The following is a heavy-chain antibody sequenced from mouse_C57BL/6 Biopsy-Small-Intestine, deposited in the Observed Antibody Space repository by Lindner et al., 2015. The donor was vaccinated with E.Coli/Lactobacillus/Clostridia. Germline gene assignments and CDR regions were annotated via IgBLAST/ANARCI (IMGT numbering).Heavy chain of an antibody. CDR3: ATPAISGTWLDS. CDR2: IVAASGNT. Sequence: SVKVSCKASGFTFSNSAVQWVRQARGQHLEWIGRIVAASGNTQYAQRFKERVIITRDMSTNTAYMELSSLRSDDAAVYYCATPAISGTWLDSWGQGALVTVSS. J-gene: IGHJ4*01. CDR1: GFTFSNSA. D-gene: IGHD3-1*01. V-gene: IGHV1-4*01.